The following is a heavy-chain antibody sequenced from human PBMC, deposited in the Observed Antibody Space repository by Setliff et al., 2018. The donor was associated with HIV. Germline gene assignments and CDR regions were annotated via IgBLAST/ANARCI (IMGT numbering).Heavy chain of an antibody. CDR1: GGSFSDYY. V-gene: IGHV4-34*01. J-gene: IGHJ4*02. CDR3: ARAAAGNTGPFDL. D-gene: IGHD4-17*01. CDR2: VSSRGDT. Sequence: SETLSLTCGIYGGSFSDYYWSWIRQPPGKGLEWIGRVSSRGDTNYNPSLKSRVTMSVDTSKNQFSLKLTSVTASDTAVYYCARAAAGNTGPFDLWGQGSPVTVSS.